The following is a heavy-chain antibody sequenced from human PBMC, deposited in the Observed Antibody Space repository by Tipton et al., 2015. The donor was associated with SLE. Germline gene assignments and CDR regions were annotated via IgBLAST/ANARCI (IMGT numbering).Heavy chain of an antibody. CDR3: ARGGLGSDLRGSIYFGS. Sequence: TLSLTCAVYGGSFSGYYWSWIRQPPGKGLEWIGEINHSGSTNYNPSLKSRVTISVDTSKNQFSLRLNSVTAADTAVYYCARGGLGSDLRGSIYFGSWGQGTLVTVSS. V-gene: IGHV4-34*01. CDR2: INHSGST. J-gene: IGHJ4*02. CDR1: GGSFSGYY. D-gene: IGHD7-27*01.